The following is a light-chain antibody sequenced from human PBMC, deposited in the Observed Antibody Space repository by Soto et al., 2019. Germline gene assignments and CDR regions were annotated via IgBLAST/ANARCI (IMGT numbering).Light chain of an antibody. CDR3: SSYTNKDTLL. CDR1: SSDVGSYNL. J-gene: IGLJ3*02. V-gene: IGLV2-14*02. CDR2: EGS. Sequence: QSVLTQPASVSGSPGQSITISCTGTSSDVGSYNLVSWYQQHPGKAPKLMIYEGSKRPSGVSNRFSGSKSGNTASLTISGLQAEDEADYYCSSYTNKDTLLFGGGTKLTVL.